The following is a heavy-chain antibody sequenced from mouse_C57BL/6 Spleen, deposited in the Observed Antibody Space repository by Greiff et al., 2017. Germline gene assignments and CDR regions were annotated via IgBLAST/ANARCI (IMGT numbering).Heavy chain of an antibody. D-gene: IGHD1-1*01. Sequence: VQLQQSGAELMKPGASVKLSCKATGYTFTGYWIEWVKQRPGHGLEWIGEILPGSGSTNYNEKFNGKATFTADTSSNTAYMQLSSLTTEDSAIYYCARGPYYYGSSHWYFDVWGTGTTVTVSS. CDR1: GYTFTGYW. V-gene: IGHV1-9*01. J-gene: IGHJ1*03. CDR3: ARGPYYYGSSHWYFDV. CDR2: ILPGSGST.